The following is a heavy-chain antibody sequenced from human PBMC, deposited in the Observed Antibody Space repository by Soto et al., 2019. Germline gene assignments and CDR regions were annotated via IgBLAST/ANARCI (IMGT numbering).Heavy chain of an antibody. D-gene: IGHD4-4*01. Sequence: SETLSLTCTVSGGSISSGDYYWSWIRQPPGKGLEWIGYIYYSGFTYYNPSLNSRLTMSVDTSKNQFSLKLSSVIAADTAVYYCARSDNYVPFDHWGQGTLVTVSS. CDR3: ARSDNYVPFDH. CDR1: GGSISSGDYY. J-gene: IGHJ4*02. V-gene: IGHV4-30-4*01. CDR2: IYYSGFT.